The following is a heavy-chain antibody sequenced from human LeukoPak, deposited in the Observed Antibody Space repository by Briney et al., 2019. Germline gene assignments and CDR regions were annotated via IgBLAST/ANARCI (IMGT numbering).Heavy chain of an antibody. CDR1: GGSFSGYY. J-gene: IGHJ4*02. V-gene: IGHV4-34*01. D-gene: IGHD6-19*01. CDR2: INHSGST. CDR3: ARGDSSGWYNFDY. Sequence: SETLSLTCAVYGGSFSGYYWSWIRQPPGKGLEWIGEINHSGSTNYNPSLKSRVTISVDTSKNQFSLKLSSVTAADTAVYYCARGDSSGWYNFDYWGQGTLVTVSS.